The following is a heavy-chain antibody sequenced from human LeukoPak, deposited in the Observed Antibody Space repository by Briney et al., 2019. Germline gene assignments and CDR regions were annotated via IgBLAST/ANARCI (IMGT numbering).Heavy chain of an antibody. CDR3: AIVSAAGSTVY. V-gene: IGHV4-59*01. Sequence: SETLSLTCTVSGGSINGYYWSCIRQPPGKGLEWIGSMYYSGSTNYNPSLKSRVTISGDTSKNQFSLKLTSVTAADTAVYSCAIVSAAGSTVYWGQGTLVTVSS. CDR1: GGSINGYY. CDR2: MYYSGST. D-gene: IGHD6-13*01. J-gene: IGHJ4*02.